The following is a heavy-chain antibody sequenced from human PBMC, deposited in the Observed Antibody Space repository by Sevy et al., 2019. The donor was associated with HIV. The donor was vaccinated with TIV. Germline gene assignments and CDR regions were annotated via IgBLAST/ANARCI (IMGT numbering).Heavy chain of an antibody. CDR1: GFTFSSYA. CDR3: XXXXXXXXXGTGFDY. CDR2: ISGSGGST. Sequence: GGSLRLSCAASGFTFSSYAMSWVRQAPGKGLEWVSAISGSGGSTYYADSVKGRFTISRDNSKNTLYLQMNSLRAEDXXXXXXXXXXXXXXXGTGFDYWGQGTLVTVSS. D-gene: IGHD2-8*02. V-gene: IGHV3-23*01. J-gene: IGHJ4*02.